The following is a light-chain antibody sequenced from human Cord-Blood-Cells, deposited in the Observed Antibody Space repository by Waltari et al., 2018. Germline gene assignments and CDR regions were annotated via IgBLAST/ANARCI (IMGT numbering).Light chain of an antibody. CDR2: YDD. CDR1: SSNIGNNA. Sequence: QSVLTQPPSVSEAPRQRVTISCSGSSSNIGNNAVNWYQQLPGKAPRLLIYYDDRRPSGVSGRFSGSKAGTSAAQAIGGLQSEDEADYYCAAWDDSLNGPVFGGGTKLTVL. CDR3: AAWDDSLNGPV. J-gene: IGLJ3*02. V-gene: IGLV1-36*01.